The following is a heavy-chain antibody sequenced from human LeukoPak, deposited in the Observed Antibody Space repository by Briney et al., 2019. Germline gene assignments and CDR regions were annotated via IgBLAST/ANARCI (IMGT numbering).Heavy chain of an antibody. V-gene: IGHV1-2*02. D-gene: IGHD5-18*01. Sequence: GASVKVSCKASGYTFTGYYMHWVRQATGQGLEWMGWINPNSGGTNYAQKFQGRVAMTRDTSISTAYMELSRLRSDDTAVYYCARDHGYSYDFLVYWGQGTLVTVSS. J-gene: IGHJ4*02. CDR2: INPNSGGT. CDR3: ARDHGYSYDFLVY. CDR1: GYTFTGYY.